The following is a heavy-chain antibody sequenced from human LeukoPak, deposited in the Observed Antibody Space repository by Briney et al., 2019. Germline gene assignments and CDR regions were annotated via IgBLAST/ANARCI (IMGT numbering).Heavy chain of an antibody. V-gene: IGHV5-51*01. Sequence: GESLKISCKGSGYSFTSYWIGWVRQMPGKGLEWMGIIFPGDSDTKYSPSFQGQVTISADKSISTAYLQWSSLKASDTAMYYCARQDSSWYGGFDYWGQGTLVTVSS. CDR2: IFPGDSDT. CDR3: ARQDSSWYGGFDY. D-gene: IGHD6-13*01. J-gene: IGHJ4*02. CDR1: GYSFTSYW.